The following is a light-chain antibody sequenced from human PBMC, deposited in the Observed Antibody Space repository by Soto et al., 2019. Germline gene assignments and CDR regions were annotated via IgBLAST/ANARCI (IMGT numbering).Light chain of an antibody. V-gene: IGLV2-8*01. CDR2: EVS. CDR1: SSDVGAYDY. CDR3: SSYAGSNNLFV. Sequence: QSVLTQPPSASGSTGRSVTISCTGASSDVGAYDYVSWYQQHPGKAPKLMIYEVSKRPSGVPDRFSGSKSGNTASLTVSGLQAEDEADYYCSSYAGSNNLFVFGTGTKVTVL. J-gene: IGLJ1*01.